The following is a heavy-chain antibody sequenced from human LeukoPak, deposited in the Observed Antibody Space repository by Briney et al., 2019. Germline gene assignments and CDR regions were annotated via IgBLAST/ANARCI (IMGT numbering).Heavy chain of an antibody. Sequence: ASVKVSCKASGYTFTSYGISWVRQAPGQGLEWMGWISAYNGNTNYAQKLQGRVTMTTDTSTSTAYMELRSLRSEDTAVYYCARGVANWNDLSLDYWGQGTPVTVSS. CDR2: ISAYNGNT. J-gene: IGHJ4*02. CDR3: ARGVANWNDLSLDY. CDR1: GYTFTSYG. D-gene: IGHD1-1*01. V-gene: IGHV1-18*01.